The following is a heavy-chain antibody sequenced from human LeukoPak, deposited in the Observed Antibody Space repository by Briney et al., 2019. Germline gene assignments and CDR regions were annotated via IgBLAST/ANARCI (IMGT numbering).Heavy chain of an antibody. CDR3: AKGRAPGKVDWFDP. Sequence: GGSPRLSCAASGFTFSTYAMSWVRQAPGKGLEWVSSISGSADGTYYADSVEGRFTISRDNSKETLYLQMNSLRADDTAVYYCAKGRAPGKVDWFDPWGQGTLVTVSS. CDR1: GFTFSTYA. J-gene: IGHJ5*02. V-gene: IGHV3-23*01. CDR2: ISGSADGT. D-gene: IGHD6-13*01.